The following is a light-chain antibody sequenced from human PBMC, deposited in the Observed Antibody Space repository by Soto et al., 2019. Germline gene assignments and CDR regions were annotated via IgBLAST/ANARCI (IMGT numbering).Light chain of an antibody. CDR1: SSDVGGFNF. J-gene: IGLJ1*01. Sequence: QSVLTQPASVSGSPGQSITISCTGTSSDVGGFNFVSWYQQHPGKAPQLIMYDVSNRPSGVSNRLSGSKSGNTASLTIPGLQAEDEADYYCSSYRSSSTLGVFGTGTKLTVL. V-gene: IGLV2-14*01. CDR3: SSYRSSSTLGV. CDR2: DVS.